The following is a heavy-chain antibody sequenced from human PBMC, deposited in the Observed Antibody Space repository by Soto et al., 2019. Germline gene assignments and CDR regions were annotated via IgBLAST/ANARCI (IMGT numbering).Heavy chain of an antibody. J-gene: IGHJ6*02. V-gene: IGHV1-69*13. D-gene: IGHD3-10*01. CDR3: ARDLSMVRGVNIGCMDV. CDR2: IIPIFGTA. CDR1: GCTFNSYA. Sequence: SVKVSCKAAGCTFNSYAISWVGQAPGQGREWMGGIIPIFGTANYAQKFQGRVTITADESTSTAYMELSSLRSEDTAVYYCARDLSMVRGVNIGCMDVWGQGTTVTVSS.